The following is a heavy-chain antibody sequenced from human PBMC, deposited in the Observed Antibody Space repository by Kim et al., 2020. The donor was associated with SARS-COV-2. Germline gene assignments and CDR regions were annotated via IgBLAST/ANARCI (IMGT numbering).Heavy chain of an antibody. V-gene: IGHV5-51*01. CDR2: IYPGDSDT. Sequence: GESLKISCKGSGYSFTSYWIGWVRQMPGKGLEWMGIIYPGDSDTRYSPSFQGQVTISADKSISTAYLQWSSLKASDTAMYYCARLFPYCSSTSCQPNYYYYGMDVWGQGTTVTVSS. D-gene: IGHD2-2*01. J-gene: IGHJ6*02. CDR1: GYSFTSYW. CDR3: ARLFPYCSSTSCQPNYYYYGMDV.